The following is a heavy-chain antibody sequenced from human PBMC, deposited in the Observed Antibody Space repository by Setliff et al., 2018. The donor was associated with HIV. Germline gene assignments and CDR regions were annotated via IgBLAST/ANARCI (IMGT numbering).Heavy chain of an antibody. D-gene: IGHD2-2*01. Sequence: SETLSLTCAVFGGSFRASFWTWIRQPPGKGLEWIGEMIPSASANYNTSLSSRVTISIDTSAKWVSLRLTSVTAADTAVYYCARGFRYCSSANCYRYLDFWGQGSPVTV. V-gene: IGHV4-34*01. CDR2: MIPSASA. CDR3: ARGFRYCSSANCYRYLDF. J-gene: IGHJ4*02. CDR1: GGSFRASF.